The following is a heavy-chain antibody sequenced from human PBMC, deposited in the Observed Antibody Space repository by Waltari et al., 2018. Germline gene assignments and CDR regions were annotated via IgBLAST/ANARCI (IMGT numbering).Heavy chain of an antibody. CDR3: ARDHFREGYFDY. V-gene: IGHV3-53*02. CDR2: IYSGGST. CDR1: GFTVSSSY. D-gene: IGHD3-3*02. J-gene: IGHJ4*02. Sequence: EVQLVETGGGLIHPGGSLRLSCAASGFTVSSSYMNWVRQAPGKGLEWVSVIYSGGSTDYADSVKGRFTISRENSKSTLYLHMNSLRVEDTAVYYCARDHFREGYFDYWGQGTLVTVSS.